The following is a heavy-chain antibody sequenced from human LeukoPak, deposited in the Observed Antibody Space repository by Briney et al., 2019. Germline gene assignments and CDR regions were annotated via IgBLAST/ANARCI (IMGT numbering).Heavy chain of an antibody. Sequence: GGSLRLSCAASGFTFSSYGMHWVRQAPGKGLDWVAVIWYDGSNKYYADSVKGRFTISRDNSKNTLYLQMNSLRAEDTAVYYCARRRGPYSSSLPDYWGQGTLVTVSS. J-gene: IGHJ4*02. CDR1: GFTFSSYG. V-gene: IGHV3-33*01. D-gene: IGHD6-6*01. CDR2: IWYDGSNK. CDR3: ARRRGPYSSSLPDY.